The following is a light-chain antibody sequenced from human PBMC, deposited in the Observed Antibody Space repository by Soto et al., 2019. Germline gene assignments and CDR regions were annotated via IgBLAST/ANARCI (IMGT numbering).Light chain of an antibody. CDR3: QQRSNWPTTT. CDR2: DAS. Sequence: EIVLTQSPDTLSLSPGERATLSCRASQSVSSFFAWYQQKPGQAPRLLIYDASNRATGIPARFSGSGSGTDFTLTISSLEPEDSAVYYCQQRSNWPTTTFGQGTRLEI. CDR1: QSVSSF. V-gene: IGKV3-11*01. J-gene: IGKJ5*01.